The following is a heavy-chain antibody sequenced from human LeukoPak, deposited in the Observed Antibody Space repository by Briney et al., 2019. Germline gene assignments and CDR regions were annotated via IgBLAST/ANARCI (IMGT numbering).Heavy chain of an antibody. D-gene: IGHD3-22*01. Sequence: KASETLSLTCAVYGGSFSGYYWSWIRQPPGKGLEWIGEIYHSGSTNYNPSLKSRVTISVDKSKNQFSLKLSSVTAADTAVYYCARAGYYDSSGYYPFDYWGQGILVTVSS. CDR1: GGSFSGYY. J-gene: IGHJ4*02. V-gene: IGHV4-34*01. CDR3: ARAGYYDSSGYYPFDY. CDR2: IYHSGST.